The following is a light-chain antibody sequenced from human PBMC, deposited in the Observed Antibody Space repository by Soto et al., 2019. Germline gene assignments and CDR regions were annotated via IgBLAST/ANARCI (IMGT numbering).Light chain of an antibody. V-gene: IGLV2-14*01. Sequence: QSVLTQPASVSGSPGQSITISCTGTSSDVGGYNYVSWYQQHPGKAPKLMIYEVNNRPSGVSNRFSGSKSGNTASLTISGLQAEDEEDYYCSSFTRSSTWLFGGRTKLTVL. CDR1: SSDVGGYNY. CDR3: SSFTRSSTWL. J-gene: IGLJ3*02. CDR2: EVN.